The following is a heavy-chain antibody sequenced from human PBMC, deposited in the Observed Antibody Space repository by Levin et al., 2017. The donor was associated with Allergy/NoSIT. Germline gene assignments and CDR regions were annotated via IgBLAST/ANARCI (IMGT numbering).Heavy chain of an antibody. CDR3: ARIGTGYYGSGSYYIDVPGENWFDP. D-gene: IGHD3-10*01. V-gene: IGHV4-39*01. CDR1: GGSISSSSYY. CDR2: IYYSGST. Sequence: PSETLSLTCTVSGGSISSSSYYWGWIRQPPGKGLEWIGSIYYSGSTYYNPSLKSRVTISVDTSKNQFSLKLSSVTAADTAVYYCARIGTGYYGSGSYYIDVPGENWFDPWGQGTLVTVSS. J-gene: IGHJ5*02.